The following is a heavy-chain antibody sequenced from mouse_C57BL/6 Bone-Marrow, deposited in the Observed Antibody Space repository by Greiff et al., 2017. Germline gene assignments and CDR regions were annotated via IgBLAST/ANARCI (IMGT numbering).Heavy chain of an antibody. V-gene: IGHV5-4*03. D-gene: IGHD1-1*01. Sequence: EVKLVESGGGLVKPGGSLKLSCAASGFTFSSYAMSWVRQTPEKRLEWVATISDGGSYTYYPDNVKGRFTISRDNAKNNLYLQMSHLKSEDTAMYYCARPYYSGSSLFAYWGQGTLVTVSA. J-gene: IGHJ3*01. CDR1: GFTFSSYA. CDR2: ISDGGSYT. CDR3: ARPYYSGSSLFAY.